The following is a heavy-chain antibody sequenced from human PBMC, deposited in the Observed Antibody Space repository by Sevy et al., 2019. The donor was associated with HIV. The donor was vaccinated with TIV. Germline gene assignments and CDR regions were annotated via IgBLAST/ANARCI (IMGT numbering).Heavy chain of an antibody. V-gene: IGHV3-21*01. CDR2: ISSSSYI. J-gene: IGHJ4*02. CDR3: ARDPGLEMATIRREFDY. Sequence: GGSLRLSCAASGFTFSSYSMNWVRQAPGKGLEWVSSISSSSYIYYADSVKGRFTISRDNAKNSLYLQMNSLRAEDTAVYYCARDPGLEMATIRREFDYWGQGTLVTVSS. D-gene: IGHD5-12*01. CDR1: GFTFSSYS.